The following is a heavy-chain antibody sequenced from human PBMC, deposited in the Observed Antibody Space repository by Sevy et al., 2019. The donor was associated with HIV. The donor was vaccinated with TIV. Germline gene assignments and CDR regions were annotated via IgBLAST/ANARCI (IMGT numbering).Heavy chain of an antibody. Sequence: ASVKVSCKTSGFDFSSYGITWVRQAPGQGLEWMGWIGIYNGNSNSEQKLQGRVSMTTDTSTNTVYMELSNLRSDDTAVYYCARVPTYDYGSATYFDYWGQGTLVTVSS. CDR3: ARVPTYDYGSATYFDY. D-gene: IGHD3-10*01. J-gene: IGHJ4*02. CDR2: IGIYNGNS. CDR1: GFDFSSYG. V-gene: IGHV1-18*01.